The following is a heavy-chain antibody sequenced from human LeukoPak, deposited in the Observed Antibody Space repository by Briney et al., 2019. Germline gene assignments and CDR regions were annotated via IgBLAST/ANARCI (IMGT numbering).Heavy chain of an antibody. J-gene: IGHJ3*01. Sequence: GGSLRLSCAGSGFIFHNAWMSWVRQAPRKGLEWVGRIKSKKDGEITDYAAHVKGRFMASRDDSKDTLYLHMNSLRVEDTGMYYCATLGYCTSISCYATDGGALAVWGQGTVVPVSS. CDR1: GFIFHNAW. V-gene: IGHV3-15*05. CDR3: ATLGYCTSISCYATDGGALAV. CDR2: IKSKKDGEIT. D-gene: IGHD2-2*01.